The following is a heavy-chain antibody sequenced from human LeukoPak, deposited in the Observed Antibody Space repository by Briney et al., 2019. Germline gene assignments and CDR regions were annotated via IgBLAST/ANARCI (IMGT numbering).Heavy chain of an antibody. CDR1: GGTFSSYA. Sequence: SSVKVSCKASGGTFSSYAINWVRQAPGQGLEWMGRIIPILDTPNYAQKFQGRVTITADKSTSTAYMELSSLRPEDTAVYYCARDLTSYYYDNNGAFDFWGQGTLVTVSS. D-gene: IGHD3-22*01. V-gene: IGHV1-69*04. CDR2: IIPILDTP. J-gene: IGHJ4*02. CDR3: ARDLTSYYYDNNGAFDF.